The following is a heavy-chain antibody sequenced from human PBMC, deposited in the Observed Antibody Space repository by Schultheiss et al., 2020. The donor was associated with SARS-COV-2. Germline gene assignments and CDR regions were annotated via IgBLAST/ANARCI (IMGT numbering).Heavy chain of an antibody. Sequence: SQTLSLTCAVYGGSFSGYYWSWIRQPPGKGLEWIGEIHHSGSTYYNPSLKSLVTISVDTSKNQFSLKLSSVTAADTAVYYCARGSVVPRYYYYYMDVWGKGTTVTVSS. D-gene: IGHD2-2*01. J-gene: IGHJ6*03. CDR1: GGSFSGYY. V-gene: IGHV4-34*01. CDR2: IHHSGST. CDR3: ARGSVVPRYYYYYMDV.